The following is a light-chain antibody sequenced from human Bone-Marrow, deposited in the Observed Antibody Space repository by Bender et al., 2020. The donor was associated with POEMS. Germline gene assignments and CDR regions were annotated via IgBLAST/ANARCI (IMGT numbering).Light chain of an antibody. CDR1: ASDIGSYNF. CDR2: EGD. Sequence: QSALTQPASVSGSPGQSVTISCTGTASDIGSYNFVSWYQQHPGKAPKLVIYEGDKRPSGISSRFSGSKSGNTASLTISGLQTEDEAHYYCCSYAENNFFVFGGGTRLTVL. J-gene: IGLJ3*02. V-gene: IGLV2-23*01. CDR3: CSYAENNFFV.